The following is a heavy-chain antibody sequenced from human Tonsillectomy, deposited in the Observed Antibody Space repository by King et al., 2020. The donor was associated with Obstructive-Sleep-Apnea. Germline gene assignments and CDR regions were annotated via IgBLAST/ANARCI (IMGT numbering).Heavy chain of an antibody. CDR2: IKSDGIST. J-gene: IGHJ4*02. CDR3: ARELYGDYGVDY. D-gene: IGHD4-17*01. Sequence: VQLVESVGGLVQPGGSLRLSCAASGFTLSRYWMHWVRQAPGKGLVWVSGIKSDGISTTYADSVRGRFTISRDNAKNTLYLQMNSLRAEDTAVYYCARELYGDYGVDYWGQGTLVTVSS. CDR1: GFTLSRYW. V-gene: IGHV3-74*01.